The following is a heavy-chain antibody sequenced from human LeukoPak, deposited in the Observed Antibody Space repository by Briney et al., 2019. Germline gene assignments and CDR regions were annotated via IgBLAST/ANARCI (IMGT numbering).Heavy chain of an antibody. D-gene: IGHD3-16*02. CDR3: AGDPRLSAFDY. Sequence: PSETLSLTCTVSGYSISSGYYWGWIRQPPGKGLEWIGSIYYSGSTYYNPSLKSRVTISVDTSKNQFSLKLSSVTAADTAVYYCAGDPRLSAFDYWGQGTLVTVSS. CDR2: IYYSGST. V-gene: IGHV4-38-2*02. J-gene: IGHJ4*02. CDR1: GYSISSGYY.